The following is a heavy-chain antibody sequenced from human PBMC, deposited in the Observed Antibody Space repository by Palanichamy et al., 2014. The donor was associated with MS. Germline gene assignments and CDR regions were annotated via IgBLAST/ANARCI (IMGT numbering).Heavy chain of an antibody. CDR3: AKVRGRVTKWNYLDY. Sequence: QVQLRQWGAGLLKPSETLSLTCAVYGGAFNGYYWSWIRQSPGKGLEWIGEINHTPKTNYNPSLKSRVTISIDTSKNQVSLQLNSVTAADTAIYYCAKVRGRVTKWNYLDYWGQGTLVTVSS. J-gene: IGHJ4*02. D-gene: IGHD1-26*01. CDR2: INHTPKT. V-gene: IGHV4-34*02. CDR1: GGAFNGYY.